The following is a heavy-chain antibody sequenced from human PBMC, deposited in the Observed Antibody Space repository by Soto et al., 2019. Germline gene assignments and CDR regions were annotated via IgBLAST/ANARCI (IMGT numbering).Heavy chain of an antibody. CDR1: GGTFSTYP. J-gene: IGHJ5*02. D-gene: IGHD6-19*01. CDR3: ARGASNSTGRYIWFDP. V-gene: IGHV1-69*01. Sequence: QVQLVQSGAEVKKPGSSVKVSCKASGGTFSTYPINWVRQAPGQGLEYMGGIIPKFGTTTYAQKFRGTVTITADESTSTAYMELNNLRSDDTAVYYCARGASNSTGRYIWFDPWGQGTLVTVSS. CDR2: IIPKFGTT.